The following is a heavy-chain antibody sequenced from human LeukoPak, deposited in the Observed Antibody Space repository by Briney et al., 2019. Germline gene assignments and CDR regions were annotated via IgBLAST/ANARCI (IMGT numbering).Heavy chain of an antibody. CDR3: ARYCGGDCYGMDV. Sequence: GGSLRLSCPASGFTFGSNGMSWVRQAPGKGREWVANIKQDGSEKDYVDSVKGRFTISRDNAKNSLYLQMNSLRAEDTAVYYCARYCGGDCYGMDVWGQGTTVTVSS. D-gene: IGHD2-21*01. J-gene: IGHJ6*02. CDR1: GFTFGSNG. V-gene: IGHV3-7*01. CDR2: IKQDGSEK.